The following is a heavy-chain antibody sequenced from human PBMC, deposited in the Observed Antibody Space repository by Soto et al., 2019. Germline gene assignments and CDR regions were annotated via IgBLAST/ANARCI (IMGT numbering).Heavy chain of an antibody. CDR1: GGSISSSNW. Sequence: PSETLSLTCAVSGGSISSSNWWSWVRQPPGKGLEWIGEIYHSGSTNYNPSLKSRVTISVDKSKNQFSLKLSSVTAADTAVYYCARDTYYYGSGSPKPPNWFDPWGQGTLVTVSS. V-gene: IGHV4-4*02. J-gene: IGHJ5*02. CDR2: IYHSGST. D-gene: IGHD3-10*01. CDR3: ARDTYYYGSGSPKPPNWFDP.